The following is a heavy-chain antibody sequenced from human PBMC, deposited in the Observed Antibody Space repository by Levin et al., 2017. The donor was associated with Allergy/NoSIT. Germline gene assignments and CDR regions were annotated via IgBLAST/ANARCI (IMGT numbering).Heavy chain of an antibody. CDR2: IYHSGST. D-gene: IGHD3-3*01. Sequence: PSETLSLTCAVSGGSISSSNWWSWVRQPPGKGLEWIGEIYHSGSTNYNPSLKSRVTISVDKSKNQFSLKLSSVTAADTAVYYCARGRVVISTGGEFDYWGQGTLVTVSS. CDR1: GGSISSSNW. J-gene: IGHJ4*02. V-gene: IGHV4-4*02. CDR3: ARGRVVISTGGEFDY.